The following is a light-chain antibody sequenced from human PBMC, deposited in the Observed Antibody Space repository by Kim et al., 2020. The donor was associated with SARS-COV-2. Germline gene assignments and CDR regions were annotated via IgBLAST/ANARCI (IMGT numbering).Light chain of an antibody. CDR1: QSIRSN. J-gene: IGKJ1*01. CDR3: HQYAGAPWT. V-gene: IGKV3-20*01. CDR2: GAS. Sequence: SLSPGERATRPRRASQSIRSNVVWTQHNPGQAPRLLIYGASSRATGIPDRFSGSGSGTDFTRTSNRLEPEDFAVYYCHQYAGAPWTLGQGTKVDIK.